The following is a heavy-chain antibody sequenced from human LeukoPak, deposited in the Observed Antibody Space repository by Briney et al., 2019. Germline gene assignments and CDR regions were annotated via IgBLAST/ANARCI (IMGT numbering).Heavy chain of an antibody. CDR3: ARDSYDFWSGYLLDFDY. Sequence: SVKVSCKTSGGTFNNSAISWVRPAPGQGLEWLGGIMPLFGTAGYAQKFQGRVTMTRNTSISTAYMELSSLRSEDTAVYYCARDSYDFWSGYLLDFDYWGQGTLVTVSS. D-gene: IGHD3-3*01. CDR2: IMPLFGTA. CDR1: GGTFNNSA. V-gene: IGHV1-69*05. J-gene: IGHJ4*02.